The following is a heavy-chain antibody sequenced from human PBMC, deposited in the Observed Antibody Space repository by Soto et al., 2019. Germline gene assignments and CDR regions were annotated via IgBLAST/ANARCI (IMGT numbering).Heavy chain of an antibody. Sequence: QVQLVESGGGVVQPERSLRLSCAASGFTFSSYAMHWVRQAPGKGLEWVAVISYDGSNKYYADSVKGRFTISRDNSKNTLYLQMNSLRAEDTAVYYCARDSNYYDSSGYWAGDAFDIWGQGTMVTVSS. D-gene: IGHD3-22*01. CDR3: ARDSNYYDSSGYWAGDAFDI. CDR2: ISYDGSNK. V-gene: IGHV3-30-3*01. CDR1: GFTFSSYA. J-gene: IGHJ3*02.